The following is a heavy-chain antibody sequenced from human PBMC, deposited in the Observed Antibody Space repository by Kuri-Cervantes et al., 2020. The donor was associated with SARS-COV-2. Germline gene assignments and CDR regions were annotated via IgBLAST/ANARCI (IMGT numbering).Heavy chain of an antibody. J-gene: IGHJ4*02. V-gene: IGHV4-34*01. CDR1: GGSFSGYY. D-gene: IGHD3-16*02. CDR2: INHSGST. CDR3: AREMRTGLTYDYVWGSYRRPFDY. Sequence: SQTLSLTCAVYGGSFSGYYWSWIRQPPGKGLEWIGEINHSGSTNYNPSLKSRVTISVDTSKNQLSLKLSSVTAADTAVYYCAREMRTGLTYDYVWGSYRRPFDYWGQGTLVTGYS.